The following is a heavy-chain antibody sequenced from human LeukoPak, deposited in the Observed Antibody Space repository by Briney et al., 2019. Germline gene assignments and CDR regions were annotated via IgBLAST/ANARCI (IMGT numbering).Heavy chain of an antibody. Sequence: TGGSLRLSCAASGFTFSSYWMHWVRQAPGKGLEWVSVIYSGGSTYYADSVKGRFTISRDNSKNTLYLQMNSLRAEDTAVYYCARRHDYWGQGTLVTVSS. CDR3: ARRHDY. V-gene: IGHV3-66*01. CDR2: IYSGGST. J-gene: IGHJ4*02. CDR1: GFTFSSYW.